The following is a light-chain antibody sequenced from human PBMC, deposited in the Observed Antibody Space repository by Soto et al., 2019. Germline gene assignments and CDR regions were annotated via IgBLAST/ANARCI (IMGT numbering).Light chain of an antibody. J-gene: IGLJ2*01. CDR1: KIGSKT. V-gene: IGLV3-21*02. CDR2: DDS. CDR3: QVWDSSSNPVL. Sequence: SYELTHPPSVSVAPGQTARITCGGNKIGSKTVHWYQQRPGQAPLLVVYDDSDRPSGIPERFSGSNSGNTATLTISRVEAGDEADYYCQVWDSSSNPVLFGGGTKLTVL.